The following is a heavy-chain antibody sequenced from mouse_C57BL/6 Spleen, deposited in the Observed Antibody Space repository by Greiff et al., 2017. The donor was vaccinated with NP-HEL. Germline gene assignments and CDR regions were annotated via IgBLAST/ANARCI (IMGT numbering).Heavy chain of an antibody. J-gene: IGHJ3*01. V-gene: IGHV1-39*01. CDR1: GYSFTDYN. CDR2: LNPNYGTT. D-gene: IGHD1-2*01. CDR3: ARLVTLRPPAWFAY. Sequence: EVQLQQSGPELVKPGASVKISCKASGYSFTDYNMNWVKQSNGTSLEWIGVLNPNYGTTSYNQKFKGKATLTVEQSSSPAYMLLNSLTSEDSAVYDCARLVTLRPPAWFAYWGQGTLVTVSA.